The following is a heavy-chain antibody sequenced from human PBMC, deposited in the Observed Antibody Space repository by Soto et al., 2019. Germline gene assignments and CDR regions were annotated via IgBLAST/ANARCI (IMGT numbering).Heavy chain of an antibody. CDR2: ISGSGGST. V-gene: IGHV3-23*01. J-gene: IGHJ3*02. Sequence: EVQLLESGGGLVQPGGSLRLSCAAPGFTFSSYAMSWVRQAPGKGLERVSAISGSGGSTYYADSVKGRFTISRDNTKNTLEQQMNSLRAGDTAVYYCAKPRGSYGWAFDIWCQGTMVSVSS. CDR3: AKPRGSYGWAFDI. D-gene: IGHD4-17*01. CDR1: GFTFSSYA.